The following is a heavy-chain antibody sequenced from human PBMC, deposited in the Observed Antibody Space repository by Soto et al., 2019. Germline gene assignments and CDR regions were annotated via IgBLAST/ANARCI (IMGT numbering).Heavy chain of an antibody. V-gene: IGHV1-18*01. CDR1: GYTFTSYG. CDR3: AGGGTIRGGAFDI. D-gene: IGHD3-10*01. Sequence: QVQLVQSGAEVKKPGASVKVSCKASGYTFTSYGISWVRQAPGQGLEWMGWISAYNGNTNYAQKLQGRVTMTTDTSRGTGYVELRSLGSDDTAVYYWAGGGTIRGGAFDIWGQGTMVTVSS. CDR2: ISAYNGNT. J-gene: IGHJ3*02.